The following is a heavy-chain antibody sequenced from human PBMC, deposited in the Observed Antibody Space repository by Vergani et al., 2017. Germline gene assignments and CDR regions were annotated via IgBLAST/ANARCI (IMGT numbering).Heavy chain of an antibody. D-gene: IGHD6-13*01. J-gene: IGHJ6*03. CDR2: IDTSGST. Sequence: QVQLQESGPGLVKPSQTLSLTCTVSGGSISSGSYYWSWIRQPAGKGLEWIGRIDTSGSTNYNPSLKSRVTISADTSQNQFSLELGSVTAADTAVYYCARDRSAEYSGSGYPTHNYDYYYMDVWGRGTTVTVSS. CDR1: GGSISSGSYY. CDR3: ARDRSAEYSGSGYPTHNYDYYYMDV. V-gene: IGHV4-61*02.